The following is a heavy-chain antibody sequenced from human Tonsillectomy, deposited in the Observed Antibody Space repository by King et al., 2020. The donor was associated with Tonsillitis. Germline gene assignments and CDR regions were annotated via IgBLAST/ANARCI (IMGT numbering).Heavy chain of an antibody. Sequence: QLVQSGAEVKKPGASVKVSCKASGYTFTSYGISWVRQAPGQGLEWMGWISAYNGNTNYAQKLQGRVTMTTDTSTSTAYMELRSLNSDETAVYYCARDYYDSSGYLPDGGLDYWGQGTLVTVSS. J-gene: IGHJ4*02. CDR2: ISAYNGNT. V-gene: IGHV1-18*01. CDR3: ARDYYDSSGYLPDGGLDY. CDR1: GYTFTSYG. D-gene: IGHD3-22*01.